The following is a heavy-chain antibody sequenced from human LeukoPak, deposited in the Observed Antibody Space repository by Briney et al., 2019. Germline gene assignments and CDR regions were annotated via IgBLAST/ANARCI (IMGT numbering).Heavy chain of an antibody. Sequence: PSETLSLTCAVYGGSFSGYYWSWIRQPPGKGLEWIGEINHSGSTNHNPSLKSRVTISVDTSKNQFSLKLSSVTAADTAVYYCAREGVRYCSSTSCSWFDYWGQGTLVTVSS. CDR1: GGSFSGYY. CDR2: INHSGST. V-gene: IGHV4-34*01. D-gene: IGHD2-2*01. J-gene: IGHJ4*02. CDR3: AREGVRYCSSTSCSWFDY.